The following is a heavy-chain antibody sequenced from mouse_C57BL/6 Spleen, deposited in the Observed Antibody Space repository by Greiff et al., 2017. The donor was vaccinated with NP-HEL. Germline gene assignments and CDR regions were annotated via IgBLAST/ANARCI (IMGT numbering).Heavy chain of an antibody. CDR1: GFTFSDYY. CDR3: ARGVGDFDY. J-gene: IGHJ2*01. V-gene: IGHV5-16*01. Sequence: EVQLVESEGGLVQPGSSMKLSCTASGFTFSDYYMAWVRQVPEKGLEWVANINYDGSSTYYLDSLKSRFIISRDNAKNILYLQMSSLKSEDTATYYCARGVGDFDYWGQGTTLTVSS. CDR2: INYDGSST. D-gene: IGHD1-1*02.